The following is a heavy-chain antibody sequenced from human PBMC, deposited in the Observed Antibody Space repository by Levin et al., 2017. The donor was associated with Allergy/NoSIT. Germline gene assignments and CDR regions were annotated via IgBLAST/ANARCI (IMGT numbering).Heavy chain of an antibody. V-gene: IGHV3-9*01. CDR1: GFTFDDYA. D-gene: IGHD2-2*01. CDR2: ISWSSGHI. J-gene: IGHJ1*01. CDR3: VNEYCSSTNCPKKFQH. Sequence: SLKISCAASGFTFDDYAMHWVRQTPGKGLEWVSGISWSSGHIGYAASVEGRFTIFRDNAKNSLYLLMNSLRPEDTALYYCVNEYCSSTNCPKKFQHWGQGTLVTVSS.